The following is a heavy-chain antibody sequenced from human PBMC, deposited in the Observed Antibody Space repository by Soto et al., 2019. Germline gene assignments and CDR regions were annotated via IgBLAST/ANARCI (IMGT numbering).Heavy chain of an antibody. D-gene: IGHD2-8*01. CDR1: GFTFSDYA. V-gene: IGHV3-23*01. CDR2: IAGSSGGST. J-gene: IGHJ4*02. CDR3: LSSPRHRDRMVSGY. Sequence: GGSLRLSCAASGFTFSDYAMNWVRQAPGKGLEWVSFIAGSSGGSTYYADSVKGRFTISRDNSKNTLYLQMNSLRAEDTAVYYWLSSPRHRDRMVSGYCGQGTLVTVSS.